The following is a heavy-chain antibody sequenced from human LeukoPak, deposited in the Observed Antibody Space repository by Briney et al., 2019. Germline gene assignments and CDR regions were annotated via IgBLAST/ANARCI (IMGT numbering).Heavy chain of an antibody. CDR1: GFTFSDYY. J-gene: IGHJ4*02. D-gene: IGHD5-24*01. CDR2: MGSGGSTI. CDR3: ARDPQNRDGYNFDY. Sequence: GGSLRLSCAAPGFTFSDYYMSWIRQAPGKGLEWVSYMGSGGSTIYYADSVRGRFTISRDNAKSSLYLQMNNLRAEDTAVYYCARDPQNRDGYNFDYWGQGTLVTVSS. V-gene: IGHV3-11*01.